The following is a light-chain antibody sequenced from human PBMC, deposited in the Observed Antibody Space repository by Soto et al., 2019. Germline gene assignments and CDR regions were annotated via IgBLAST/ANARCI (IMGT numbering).Light chain of an antibody. Sequence: EIVLTQSPGTLSLSPGERATLSCRASQSVSSYLAWYQQKGGQAPRLLIYDASNRATGIPARFSGSGSGTEFTLTISRLEPEDFAVYYCQQRSDWPTFGGGTKVEIK. CDR1: QSVSSY. CDR3: QQRSDWPT. V-gene: IGKV3-11*01. J-gene: IGKJ4*01. CDR2: DAS.